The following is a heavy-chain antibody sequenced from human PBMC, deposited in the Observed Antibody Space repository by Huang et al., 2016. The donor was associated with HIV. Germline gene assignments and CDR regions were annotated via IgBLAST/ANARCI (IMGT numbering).Heavy chain of an antibody. J-gene: IGHJ4*02. Sequence: QVQLVESGGGVVQPGRYLRLYCAAFGFTFNKFDMHWVRQAPGKGLDWVAIISYDGSSKYHVDSVKGRFTISRDNSKNTVYLQMNSLRVEDTAVYYCAKDGRGSGTYYDYFEYWGQGTLVTVSS. CDR3: AKDGRGSGTYYDYFEY. V-gene: IGHV3-30*18. D-gene: IGHD1-26*01. CDR1: GFTFNKFD. CDR2: ISYDGSSK.